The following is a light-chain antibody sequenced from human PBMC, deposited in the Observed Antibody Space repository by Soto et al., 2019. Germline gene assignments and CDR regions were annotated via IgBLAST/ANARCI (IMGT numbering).Light chain of an antibody. CDR1: SSNIGNNS. Sequence: QSVLTQPPSVSAAPGQKVTISCSGSSSNIGNNSVYWYQQLPGTAPKLLIYDNNKRPSGIPDRFSGSKSGTSAALGITGLQTGDEADYYCGAWDSSLSAEVFGTGTKLTVL. CDR3: GAWDSSLSAEV. V-gene: IGLV1-51*01. J-gene: IGLJ1*01. CDR2: DNN.